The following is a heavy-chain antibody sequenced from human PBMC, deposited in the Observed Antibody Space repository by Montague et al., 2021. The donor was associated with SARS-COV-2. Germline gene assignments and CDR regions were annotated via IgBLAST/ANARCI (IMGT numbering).Heavy chain of an antibody. D-gene: IGHD7-27*01. CDR2: ISTGNTYI. CDR1: GFSFSDYT. V-gene: IGHV3-21*01. J-gene: IGHJ4*02. CDR3: VRVGATGELDY. Sequence: SLRLSCAASGFSFSDYTMNWVRQPPGKGLDWVSSISTGNTYIYYADSVKGRFTISRDNAENSLFLQMNSLRADDTGVYYCVRVGATGELDYWGQGTLVTVSS.